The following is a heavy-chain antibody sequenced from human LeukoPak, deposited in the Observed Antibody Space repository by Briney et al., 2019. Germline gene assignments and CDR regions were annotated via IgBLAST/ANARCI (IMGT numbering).Heavy chain of an antibody. CDR1: GFIFSTYT. Sequence: GGSLRLSCAASGFIFSTYTMNWVRQAPGKGPEWVSSITSNYDSIYYADSVKGRFTISRDDGKNSLYLQMNGLRAEDTAVYYCARDSTIAVAGTLYNYFDPWGQGTLVTVSS. CDR2: ITSNYDSI. V-gene: IGHV3-21*06. CDR3: ARDSTIAVAGTLYNYFDP. D-gene: IGHD6-19*01. J-gene: IGHJ5*02.